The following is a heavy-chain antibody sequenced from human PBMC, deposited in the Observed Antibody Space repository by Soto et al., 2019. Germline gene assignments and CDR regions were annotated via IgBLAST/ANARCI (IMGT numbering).Heavy chain of an antibody. CDR3: AKGNSPKPVGSYYWYPFDY. D-gene: IGHD3-22*01. Sequence: SLKISCAASGFTFDDYAMHWVRQAPGKGLEWVSGISWNSGSIGYADSVKGRFTISRDNAKNSLYLQMNSLRAEDTALYYCAKGNSPKPVGSYYWYPFDYWGQGTLVTVSS. V-gene: IGHV3-9*01. CDR2: ISWNSGSI. J-gene: IGHJ4*02. CDR1: GFTFDDYA.